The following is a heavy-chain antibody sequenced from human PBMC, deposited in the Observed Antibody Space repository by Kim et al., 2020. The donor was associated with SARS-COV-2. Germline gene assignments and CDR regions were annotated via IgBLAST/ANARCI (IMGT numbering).Heavy chain of an antibody. CDR1: GGSIRGSSYY. CDR2: IYYSGST. V-gene: IGHV4-39*01. D-gene: IGHD3-16*01. Sequence: SETLSLTCTVSGGSIRGSSYYWGWIRQPPGKGLEWIGSIYYSGSTDYNPSLRSRVTISVDTSKNQFSLKLRSVTVADTAVYYCARLGGVRSHLFGYWGQGTLVTVFS. CDR3: ARLGGVRSHLFGY. J-gene: IGHJ4*02.